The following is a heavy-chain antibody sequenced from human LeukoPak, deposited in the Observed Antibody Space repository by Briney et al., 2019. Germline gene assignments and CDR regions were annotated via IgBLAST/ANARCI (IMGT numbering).Heavy chain of an antibody. Sequence: GGSLRLSCAASGFTFSSFAMTWVRQAPGKGLEWVSIISDSGGSTYYADAVKGRFTISRDNSKDTLYAQMNSLRAEDAAVYYCAKSHSVAQRGYFDYWGQGTLVTVSS. CDR3: AKSHSVAQRGYFDY. CDR2: ISDSGGST. V-gene: IGHV3-23*01. D-gene: IGHD2-15*01. J-gene: IGHJ4*02. CDR1: GFTFSSFA.